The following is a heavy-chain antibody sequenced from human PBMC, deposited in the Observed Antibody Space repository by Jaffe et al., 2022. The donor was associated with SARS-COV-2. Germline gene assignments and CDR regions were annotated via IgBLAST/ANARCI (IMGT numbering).Heavy chain of an antibody. D-gene: IGHD2-15*01. Sequence: EVQLVESGGGLVQPGGSLRLSCSVSGFTFSRYWMHWVRRAPGKGLEWMFSIYGDGKTIVHADSVKGRFTVSRDNAKNTLYLQMNSLRAEDTAVYYCTREDCSGGHCKKFDYWGQGTLVTVSS. J-gene: IGHJ4*02. V-gene: IGHV3-74*01. CDR1: GFTFSRYW. CDR2: IYGDGKTI. CDR3: TREDCSGGHCKKFDY.